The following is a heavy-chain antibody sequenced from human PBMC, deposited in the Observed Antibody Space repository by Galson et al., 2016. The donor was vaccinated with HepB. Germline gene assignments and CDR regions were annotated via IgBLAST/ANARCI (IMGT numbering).Heavy chain of an antibody. Sequence: SVKVSCKASGYTFSTYDMHWVRQSPGQRLEWMGYISAASGDTKYSQSFQGRVTLTRDTSATTHYMELNSLTSEDTAVYYCARDLIGNMDVWGQGTTVAVSS. V-gene: IGHV1-3*01. CDR3: ARDLIGNMDV. CDR1: GYTFSTYD. J-gene: IGHJ6*02. D-gene: IGHD3-16*02. CDR2: ISAASGDT.